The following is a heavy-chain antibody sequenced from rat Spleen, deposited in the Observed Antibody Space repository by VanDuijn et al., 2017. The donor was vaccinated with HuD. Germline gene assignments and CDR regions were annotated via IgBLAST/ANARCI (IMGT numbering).Heavy chain of an antibody. CDR2: IWGDGNA. J-gene: IGHJ2*01. V-gene: IGHV2S61*01. Sequence: QVHLKESGPGLVQPSQTLFLKCAVSGFSLISNSVHWVRQPPGKGLEWMGGIWGDGNANYNSVLKSRLSISRDTSKSQVFLKMNNLQTEDTAMYFCATQHYYDGYYRDSWGQGVMVTVSS. CDR3: ATQHYYDGYYRDS. D-gene: IGHD1-12*03. CDR1: GFSLISNS.